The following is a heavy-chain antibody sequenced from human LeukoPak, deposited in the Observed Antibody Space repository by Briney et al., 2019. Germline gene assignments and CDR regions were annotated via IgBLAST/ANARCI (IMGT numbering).Heavy chain of an antibody. V-gene: IGHV3-53*01. Sequence: GGSLRLSCAASGFTVSSNYMSWVRQAPGKGLEWVSLIYSGGSTYYTDSVKSRFTISRDNSKNTLYLQMNSLRGEDTAVYYCARAPAAAARAFDIWGRGTMVTVSS. CDR1: GFTVSSNY. D-gene: IGHD6-13*01. CDR3: ARAPAAAARAFDI. J-gene: IGHJ3*02. CDR2: IYSGGST.